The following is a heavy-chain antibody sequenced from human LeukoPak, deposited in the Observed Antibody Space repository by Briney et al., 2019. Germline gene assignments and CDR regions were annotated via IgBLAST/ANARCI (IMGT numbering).Heavy chain of an antibody. CDR3: ARDTRVGYSYGRGSFDY. Sequence: GGSLRLSCAASGFTFSSYEMNWVRQAPGQGLEWVSYISSSGSTIYYADSVKGRLTISRDNAKNSLYLQMNSLRAEDTAVYYCARDTRVGYSYGRGSFDYWGQGTLVTVSS. J-gene: IGHJ4*02. CDR2: ISSSGSTI. D-gene: IGHD5-18*01. CDR1: GFTFSSYE. V-gene: IGHV3-48*03.